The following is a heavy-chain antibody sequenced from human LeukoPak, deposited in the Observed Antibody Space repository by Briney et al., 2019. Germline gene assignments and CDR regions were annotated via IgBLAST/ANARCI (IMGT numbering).Heavy chain of an antibody. J-gene: IGHJ6*02. V-gene: IGHV4-34*01. D-gene: IGHD3-3*01. CDR1: GGSFSGYY. CDR2: INHSGST. CDR3: ARMRTVRIFGVVMGPDYYYYHGMDV. Sequence: SETLSLTCAVYGGSFSGYYWSWIRQPPGKGLEWIGEINHSGSTNYNPSLKSRVTISVDTSKNQFSLKLSSVTAADTAVYYCARMRTVRIFGVVMGPDYYYYHGMDVWGQGTTVTVSS.